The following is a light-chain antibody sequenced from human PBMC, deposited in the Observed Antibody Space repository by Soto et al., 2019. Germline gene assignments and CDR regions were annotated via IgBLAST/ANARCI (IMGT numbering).Light chain of an antibody. CDR3: QQYYSIPIT. Sequence: DIVMTQSPDSLAVSLGERATINCKSSQSFLYSSKNKNYLAWHQQKPGQPPKLLIYWASTRESGVPDRFSGSGSGTDFTLTISSLQTEDVAVYYCQQYYSIPITFGQGTRLEI. V-gene: IGKV4-1*01. J-gene: IGKJ5*01. CDR2: WAS. CDR1: QSFLYSSKNKNY.